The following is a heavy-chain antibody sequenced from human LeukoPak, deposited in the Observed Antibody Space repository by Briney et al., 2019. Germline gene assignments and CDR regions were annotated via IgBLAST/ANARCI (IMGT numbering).Heavy chain of an antibody. CDR2: FYYTGTT. V-gene: IGHV4-59*01. D-gene: IGHD3-10*01. CDR1: GGSISGYY. Sequence: SETLSLTCSVSGGSISGYYWSWIRQPPGKGLGWIGYFYYTGTTNYNPSLKSRATISVDTSKNQFSLKLSSVTAADTAVYYCARKGRFGYYYGMDVWGQGTTVTVSS. CDR3: ARKGRFGYYYGMDV. J-gene: IGHJ6*02.